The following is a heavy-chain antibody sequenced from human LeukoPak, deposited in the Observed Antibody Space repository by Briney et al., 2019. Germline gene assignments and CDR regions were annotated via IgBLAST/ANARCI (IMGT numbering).Heavy chain of an antibody. D-gene: IGHD2-2*02. CDR2: ISYDGSNK. V-gene: IGHV3-30-3*02. J-gene: IGHJ4*02. Sequence: PGGSLRLSCAASGFTFSSYAMHWVRQAPGKGLEWVAVISYDGSNKYYADSVKGRFTISRDNSKNTLYLQMNSLRAEDTAVYYCAKMKGSSTSCYNYWGQGTLVTVSS. CDR3: AKMKGSSTSCYNY. CDR1: GFTFSSYA.